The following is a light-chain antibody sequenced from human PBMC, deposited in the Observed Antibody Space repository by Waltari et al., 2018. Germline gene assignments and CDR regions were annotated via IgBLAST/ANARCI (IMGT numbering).Light chain of an antibody. J-gene: IGLJ2*01. V-gene: IGLV2-8*01. CDR3: SSYAGSNKNVV. Sequence: QSALTQPPSASGSPGQSVTISCPGTRSDVGGYNYVSWYQQHPGNAPKLMIYEVSKRPSGVPDRFSGSKSGNTASLTVSGLQAEDEAVYYCSSYAGSNKNVVFGGGTKLTVL. CDR1: RSDVGGYNY. CDR2: EVS.